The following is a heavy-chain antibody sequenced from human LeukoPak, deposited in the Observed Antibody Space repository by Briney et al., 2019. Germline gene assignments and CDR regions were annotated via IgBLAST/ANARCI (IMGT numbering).Heavy chain of an antibody. Sequence: SVKVSCKASGGTFSSYAISWVRQAPGQGLEWMGGIIPIFGTANYAQKFQGRVTITADESTSTAYMELSSLRSEDTAVYYCARDPPRGYSSSPDAFDIWGQGTMVTVSS. CDR1: GGTFSSYA. CDR2: IIPIFGTA. D-gene: IGHD6-6*01. V-gene: IGHV1-69*13. CDR3: ARDPPRGYSSSPDAFDI. J-gene: IGHJ3*02.